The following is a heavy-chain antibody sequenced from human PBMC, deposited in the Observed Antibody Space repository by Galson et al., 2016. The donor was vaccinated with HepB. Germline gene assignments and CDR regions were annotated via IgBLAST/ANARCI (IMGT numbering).Heavy chain of an antibody. Sequence: SLRLSCAASGFTFSSYNLHWVRQAPGKGLEWVSSISRGSAYIYYADSVKGRFTISRDNAKNSPYLQMHSLRAEDTAVYYCARPRDNYGHAFDIWGPGTLVTVSS. D-gene: IGHD3-10*01. CDR3: ARPRDNYGHAFDI. J-gene: IGHJ3*02. CDR1: GFTFSSYN. V-gene: IGHV3-21*01. CDR2: ISRGSAYI.